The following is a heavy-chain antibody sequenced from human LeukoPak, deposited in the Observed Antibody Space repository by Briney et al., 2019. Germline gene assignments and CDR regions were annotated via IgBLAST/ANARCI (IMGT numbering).Heavy chain of an antibody. CDR1: GGSISSYY. CDR3: ATHIAAQDY. V-gene: IGHV4-59*01. D-gene: IGHD6-6*01. CDR2: IYYSGST. Sequence: SETLSLTCTVSGGSISSYYWSWIRQPPGKGLEWIGYIYYSGSTNYNPSLKSRVTISVDTSKNQFSLRLSSVTAADTAVYYCATHIAAQDYWGQGTLVTVSS. J-gene: IGHJ4*02.